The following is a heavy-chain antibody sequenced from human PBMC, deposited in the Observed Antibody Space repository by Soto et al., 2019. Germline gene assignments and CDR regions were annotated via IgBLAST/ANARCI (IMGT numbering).Heavy chain of an antibody. Sequence: EVQLLESGGGLVQPGGSLRLSCAASGLTFNSYAMTWVRQAPGRGLEWVSGVDGSGFTSYHADSVKGRFTISRDNSKNTLYPQMNSLRAEDTAVYYCAKALGLYCGGDCFDAFDVWGQGAMVSVSS. D-gene: IGHD2-21*02. J-gene: IGHJ3*01. CDR1: GLTFNSYA. CDR3: AKALGLYCGGDCFDAFDV. CDR2: VDGSGFTS. V-gene: IGHV3-23*01.